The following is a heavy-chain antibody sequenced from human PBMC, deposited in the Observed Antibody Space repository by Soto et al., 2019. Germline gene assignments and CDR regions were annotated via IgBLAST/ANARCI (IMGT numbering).Heavy chain of an antibody. CDR2: IYYSGST. Sequence: PSETLSLTCTVSGGSISSYYWSWIRQPPGKGLEWIGYIYYSGSTNYNPSLKSRVTISVDTSKNQFSLKLSSVTAADTAVYYCARDSSAVWSGYYYYMDVWGKGTTVTVSS. D-gene: IGHD3-3*01. J-gene: IGHJ6*03. V-gene: IGHV4-59*01. CDR3: ARDSSAVWSGYYYYMDV. CDR1: GGSISSYY.